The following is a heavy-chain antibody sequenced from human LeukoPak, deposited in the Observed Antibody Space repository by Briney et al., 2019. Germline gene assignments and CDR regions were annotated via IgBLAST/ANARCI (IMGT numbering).Heavy chain of an antibody. D-gene: IGHD3-10*02. CDR3: AELGITMIGGV. CDR1: GFTFTSSA. J-gene: IGHJ6*04. CDR2: ISSSGSTI. Sequence: GGSLRLSCAASGFTFTSSAMNWVRQAPGKGLEWVSYISSSGSTIYYADSVKGRFTISRDNAKNSLYLQMNSLRAEDTAVYYCAELGITMIGGVWGKGTTVTISS. V-gene: IGHV3-48*03.